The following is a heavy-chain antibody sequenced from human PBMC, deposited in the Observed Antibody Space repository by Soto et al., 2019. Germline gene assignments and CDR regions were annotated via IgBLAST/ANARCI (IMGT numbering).Heavy chain of an antibody. D-gene: IGHD2-15*01. J-gene: IGHJ6*02. Sequence: QVTLKESGPVLVKPTETLTLTCTVSGFSLSNARMGVSWIRQPPGKALEWLAHIFSNDEKSYSTSLKSRLTISNDTPKSQVVLTMTNMDPVDTATYYCARAREITWDIPLYYYGMDVWGQGTTVTVSS. V-gene: IGHV2-26*01. CDR3: ARAREITWDIPLYYYGMDV. CDR1: GFSLSNARMG. CDR2: IFSNDEK.